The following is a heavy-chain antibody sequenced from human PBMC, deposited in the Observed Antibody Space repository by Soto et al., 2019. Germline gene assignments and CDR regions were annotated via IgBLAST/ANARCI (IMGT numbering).Heavy chain of an antibody. CDR3: ARMIRGVIINDWFDP. J-gene: IGHJ5*02. CDR2: IDPSDSYA. D-gene: IGHD3-10*01. V-gene: IGHV5-10-1*01. Sequence: PGESLKISCKASGYDFTSHWISWVRQVPGKGLEWMGKIDPSDSYANYSPSFQGHVIISVDRSINTAYLQWSSLKASDTAIYFCARMIRGVIINDWFDPWGQGTLVTVSS. CDR1: GYDFTSHW.